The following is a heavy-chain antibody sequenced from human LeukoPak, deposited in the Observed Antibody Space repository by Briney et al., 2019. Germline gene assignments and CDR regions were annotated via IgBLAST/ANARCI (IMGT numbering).Heavy chain of an antibody. V-gene: IGHV4-34*12. J-gene: IGHJ3*02. Sequence: SETLSLTCAVYGGSFSGYYWGWIRQPPGKGLEWIGNIFYSGSTYYSPSLRSRVTISLDTSRNQFSLKLNSVTAADTAVYYCAKSNGYGLVDIWGQGTMVTVSS. CDR3: AKSNGYGLVDI. D-gene: IGHD3-10*01. CDR2: IFYSGST. CDR1: GGSFSGYY.